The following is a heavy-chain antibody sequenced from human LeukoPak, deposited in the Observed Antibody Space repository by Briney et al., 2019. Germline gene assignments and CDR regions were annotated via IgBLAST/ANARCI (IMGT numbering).Heavy chain of an antibody. Sequence: SETLSLTCTVSGGSISSYYWSWIRQPPGKGLEWIGYIYYNGNTNYNPSLKSRLTISVDTSKNQFSLKLSSVTAADTAVYYCARGSAHYDFWSGYDYWGQGTLVTVSS. CDR1: GGSISSYY. J-gene: IGHJ4*02. CDR2: IYYNGNT. D-gene: IGHD3-3*01. V-gene: IGHV4-59*12. CDR3: ARGSAHYDFWSGYDY.